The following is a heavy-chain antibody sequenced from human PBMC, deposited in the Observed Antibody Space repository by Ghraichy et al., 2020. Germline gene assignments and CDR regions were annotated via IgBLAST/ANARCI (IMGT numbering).Heavy chain of an antibody. V-gene: IGHV1-18*01. CDR2: ISAYNGGT. J-gene: IGHJ4*02. CDR3: ARAPCDTSTCQSGGDY. D-gene: IGHD2-21*01. Sequence: ASVKVSCKASGFTFSSFAITWVRQAPGQGLEWMGWISAYNGGTNYAQNLRGRVTMTTDTSATTAYMELRSLYSDDTAVYYCARAPCDTSTCQSGGDYWGQGTLVTVSS. CDR1: GFTFSSFA.